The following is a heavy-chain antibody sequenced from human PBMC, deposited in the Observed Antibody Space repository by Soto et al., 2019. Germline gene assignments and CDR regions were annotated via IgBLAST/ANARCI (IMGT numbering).Heavy chain of an antibody. CDR1: GFSLSTSGMR. D-gene: IGHD3-22*01. CDR2: IDWDDDK. CDR3: ARTSGSQYYFDY. J-gene: IGHJ4*02. Sequence: SGPTLVNPTQTLTLTCTFSGFSLSTSGMRVSWIRQPPGKALEWLARIDWDDDKFYSTSLKTRLTISKDTSKNQVVLTMTNMDPVDTATYYCARTSGSQYYFDYWGQGTLVTVSS. V-gene: IGHV2-70*04.